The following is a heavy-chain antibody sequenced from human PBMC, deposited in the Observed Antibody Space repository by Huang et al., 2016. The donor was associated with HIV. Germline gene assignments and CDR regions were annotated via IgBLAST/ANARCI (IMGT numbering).Heavy chain of an antibody. V-gene: IGHV3-30*18. CDR2: TSADGSGQ. D-gene: IGHD6-19*01. CDR1: GITFRNYA. Sequence: VRLVQSGGGVVQPGRSLRLSCAASGITFRNYAMHWVRQAPGKVLELVACTSADGSGQYYVDSVKCRFIISKDNSNQTLFLEMRSLKSEDTAVYFCAKDQGQWLAYFDSWGQGTLVTVSS. CDR3: AKDQGQWLAYFDS. J-gene: IGHJ4*02.